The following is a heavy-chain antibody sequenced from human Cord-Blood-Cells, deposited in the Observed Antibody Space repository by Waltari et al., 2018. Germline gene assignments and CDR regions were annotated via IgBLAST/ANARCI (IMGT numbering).Heavy chain of an antibody. V-gene: IGHV4-34*01. CDR3: ARSLFTYCGGDCYSVNWFDP. D-gene: IGHD2-21*01. CDR1: GGSFRGYY. Sequence: QVQLQQWGAGLLKPSETLSLTCAVYGGSFRGYYWSWIREHPGTGLEWIGEINHSGSTNYNPAPNSRFTISVDTSKNQVSRKLSSVTAADTAVYYCARSLFTYCGGDCYSVNWFDPWGQGTLVTVSS. J-gene: IGHJ5*02. CDR2: INHSGST.